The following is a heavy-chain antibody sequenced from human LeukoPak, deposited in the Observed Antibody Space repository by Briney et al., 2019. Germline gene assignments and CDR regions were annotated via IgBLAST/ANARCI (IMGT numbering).Heavy chain of an antibody. CDR1: GYTFTSYG. CDR3: ARLERGGHKNYYYYGMDV. D-gene: IGHD3-10*01. Sequence: ASVKVSCKASGYTFTSYGISWVRQAPGQGLEWMGWISAYNGNPNYAQKLQGRVTMTTDTSTSTAYMELRSLRSDDTAVYYCARLERGGHKNYYYYGMDVWGQGTTVTVSS. V-gene: IGHV1-18*01. J-gene: IGHJ6*02. CDR2: ISAYNGNP.